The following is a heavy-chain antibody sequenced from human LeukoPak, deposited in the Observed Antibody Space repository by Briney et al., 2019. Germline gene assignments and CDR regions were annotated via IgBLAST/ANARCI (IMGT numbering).Heavy chain of an antibody. CDR3: ASLPFIVVVPAAMGDYYYGMDV. Sequence: SETLSLTCAVSGGCISSGGYSWSWIRQPPGKGLEWIGYIYHSGSTYYNPSLKNRVTISVDRSKNQFSLKLSSVTAADTAVYYCASLPFIVVVPAAMGDYYYGMDVWGKGTTVTVSS. CDR2: IYHSGST. J-gene: IGHJ6*04. CDR1: GGCISSGGYS. D-gene: IGHD2-2*01. V-gene: IGHV4-30-2*01.